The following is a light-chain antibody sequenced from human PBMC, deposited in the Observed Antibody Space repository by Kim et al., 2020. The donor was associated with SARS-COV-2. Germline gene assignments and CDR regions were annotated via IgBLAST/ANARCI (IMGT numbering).Light chain of an antibody. CDR3: QVWDSSSDHRV. CDR1: NIGSKS. J-gene: IGLJ3*02. Sequence: ARGKTARSNCGGNNIGSKSVHWYQQKPGQAPVLVIYYESDRPSGIPERFSGSNSGNTATLTIRRVEAGDEADYYCQVWDSSSDHRVFGGGTQLTVL. V-gene: IGLV3-21*04. CDR2: YES.